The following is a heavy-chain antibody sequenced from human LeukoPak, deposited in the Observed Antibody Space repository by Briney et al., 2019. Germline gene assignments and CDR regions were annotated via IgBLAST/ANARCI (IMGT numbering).Heavy chain of an antibody. CDR2: ISSSSRSI. D-gene: IGHD3-22*01. CDR1: GFTFSAYS. CDR3: ARDRDDDSSGSIDDASDI. Sequence: GGSLRLSCAASGFTFSAYSMNWVRQAPGRGLEWVSAISSSSRSIYNADSVKGRFTISRDNAKRSLYLQMNSLRAEDTAVYYCARDRDDDSSGSIDDASDIWGQGTMVTVSS. J-gene: IGHJ3*02. V-gene: IGHV3-21*01.